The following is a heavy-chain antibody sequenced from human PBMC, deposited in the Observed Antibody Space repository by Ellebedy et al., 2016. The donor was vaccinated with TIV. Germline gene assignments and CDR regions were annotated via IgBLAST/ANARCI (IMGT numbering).Heavy chain of an antibody. CDR3: ARDTRQQLAFDY. CDR1: GGSISSGGYY. V-gene: IGHV4-31*03. J-gene: IGHJ4*02. Sequence: SETLSLTCTVSGGSISSGGYYWSWIRQHPGKGLEWIGYIYYSGSTYYNPSLKSRLTISLDTSKNQFSLKLSSVTAADTAVYYCARDTRQQLAFDYWGQGTLVTVSS. CDR2: IYYSGST. D-gene: IGHD6-13*01.